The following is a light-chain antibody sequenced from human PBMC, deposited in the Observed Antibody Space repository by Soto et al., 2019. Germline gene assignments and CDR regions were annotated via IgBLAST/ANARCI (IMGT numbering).Light chain of an antibody. J-gene: IGKJ2*02. Sequence: TQSPSTLSASVGDRVTITCRASQSVSSSYLAWYQQRPGQAPRLLIYGASNRATGIPDRFSGSGSGTDFTLTISRLEPEDFAFYYCQQYNNWPPCTFGQGTKVDIK. V-gene: IGKV3D-20*02. CDR2: GAS. CDR1: QSVSSSY. CDR3: QQYNNWPPCT.